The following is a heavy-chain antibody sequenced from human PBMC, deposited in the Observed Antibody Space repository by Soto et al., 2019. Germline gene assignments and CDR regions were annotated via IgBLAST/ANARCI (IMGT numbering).Heavy chain of an antibody. CDR1: GGTFSSYA. CDR3: ARAWFTEPGIAAAIPSHNWFDP. V-gene: IGHV1-69*01. CDR2: IIPIFGTA. Sequence: QVQLVQSGAEVKKPGSSVKVSCKASGGTFSSYAISWVRQAPGQGLEWMGGIIPIFGTANYAQKFQGRVTITADESTSTAYRELSSLRSEDTAVYYCARAWFTEPGIAAAIPSHNWFDPWGQGTLVTVSS. J-gene: IGHJ5*02. D-gene: IGHD6-13*01.